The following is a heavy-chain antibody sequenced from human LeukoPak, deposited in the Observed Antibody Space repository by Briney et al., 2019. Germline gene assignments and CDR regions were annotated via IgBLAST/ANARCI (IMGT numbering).Heavy chain of an antibody. D-gene: IGHD6-6*01. CDR1: GFTFSSYG. CDR3: TTSGMSPGGKQLVLLRGKRGDYFDY. CDR2: IKSKTDGGTT. V-gene: IGHV3-15*07. Sequence: SGGSLRLSCAASGFTFSSYGMHWVRQAPGKGLEWVGRIKSKTDGGTTDYAAPVKGRFTISRDDSKNTLYLQMNSLKTEDTAVYYCTTSGMSPGGKQLVLLRGKRGDYFDYWGQGTLVTVSS. J-gene: IGHJ4*02.